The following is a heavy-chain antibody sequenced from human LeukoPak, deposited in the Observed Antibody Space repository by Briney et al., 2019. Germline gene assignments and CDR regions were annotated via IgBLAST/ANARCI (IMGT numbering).Heavy chain of an antibody. CDR3: ARLFEYYDSSGYSRTRGDY. D-gene: IGHD3-22*01. CDR2: LYYSGST. J-gene: IGHJ4*02. CDR1: GGSISSGDYY. Sequence: SETLSLTCTVSGGSISSGDYYWSWIRQPPGKGLEWIGYLYYSGSTYYNPSLKSRVTISVDTSKNQFSLKLSSVTAADTAVYYCARLFEYYDSSGYSRTRGDYWGQGTLVTVSS. V-gene: IGHV4-30-4*08.